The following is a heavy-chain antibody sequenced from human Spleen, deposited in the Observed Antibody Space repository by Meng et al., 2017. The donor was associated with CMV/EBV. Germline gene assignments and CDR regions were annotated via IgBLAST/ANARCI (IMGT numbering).Heavy chain of an antibody. CDR2: INHSGST. Sequence: LQQLGAGLLKASETLSLTCVVYGGSFSGYYCSWYRQPPGKGLEWNGEINHSGSTNYNPSLKSRVTISVDTSKNQFSLKLSSVTAADTAVYYCARVRTTVTKDENWFDPWGQGTLVTVSS. CDR1: GGSFSGYY. J-gene: IGHJ5*02. D-gene: IGHD4-17*01. V-gene: IGHV4-34*01. CDR3: ARVRTTVTKDENWFDP.